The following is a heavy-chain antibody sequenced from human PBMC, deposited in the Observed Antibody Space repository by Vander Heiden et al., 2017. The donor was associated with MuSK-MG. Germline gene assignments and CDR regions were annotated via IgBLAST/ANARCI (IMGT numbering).Heavy chain of an antibody. J-gene: IGHJ5*02. CDR1: GFTFSSFT. V-gene: IGHV3-21*02. Sequence: EVQLVESGGGLVKPGGSLRLSCAASGFTFSSFTMNWVRQAPGKGLEWVSSISSRSHYIYYADSVKGRFTISRDDAKNSLYLRMNSLRVEDTAVYYCAASEWRTVDTAMVISSWFDPWGQGTLVSVSA. D-gene: IGHD5-18*01. CDR3: AASEWRTVDTAMVISSWFDP. CDR2: ISSRSHYI.